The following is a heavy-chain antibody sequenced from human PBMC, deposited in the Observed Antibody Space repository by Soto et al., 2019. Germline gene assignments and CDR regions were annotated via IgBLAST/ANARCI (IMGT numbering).Heavy chain of an antibody. CDR3: AKDRDIVVVVAAFDY. V-gene: IGHV3-30*18. D-gene: IGHD2-15*01. Sequence: GGSLRLSCAASGFTFSSYGMHWVRQAPGKGLEWVAVISYDGRNKYYADSVKGRFTISRDNSKNTLYLQMNSLRAEDTAFYYCAKDRDIVVVVAAFDYWGQGTLVTVSS. J-gene: IGHJ4*02. CDR2: ISYDGRNK. CDR1: GFTFSSYG.